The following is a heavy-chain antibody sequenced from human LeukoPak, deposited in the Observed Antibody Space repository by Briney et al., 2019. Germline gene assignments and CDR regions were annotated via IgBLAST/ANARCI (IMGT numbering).Heavy chain of an antibody. CDR1: GFTFSSYE. Sequence: GGSLRLSCAASGFTFSSYEMNWVRQAPGKGLEWVSYISSSSSYIYYADSVKGRFTISRDNAKNSLYLQMNSLRAEDTAVYYCARAGHYDFWSGYYRTVLDYWGQGTLVTVSS. CDR2: ISSSSSYI. CDR3: ARAGHYDFWSGYYRTVLDY. D-gene: IGHD3-3*01. J-gene: IGHJ4*02. V-gene: IGHV3-21*05.